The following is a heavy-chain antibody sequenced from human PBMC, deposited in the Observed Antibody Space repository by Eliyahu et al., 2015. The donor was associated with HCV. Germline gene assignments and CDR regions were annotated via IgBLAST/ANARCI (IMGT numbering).Heavy chain of an antibody. CDR2: XNXSGST. CDR1: GGSFSGYY. V-gene: IGHV4-34*01. CDR3: ASSLTIFGVVKYYYGMDV. Sequence: QVQLQQWGAGLLKPSETLSLTCVVXGGSFSGYYWSWIRQPPGKGXEXIGEXNXSGSTNYNPSLKSRVTISVDTAKHQFSLKLSSVTAADTAVYYCASSLTIFGVVKYYYGMDVWGQGTTVTVSS. J-gene: IGHJ6*02. D-gene: IGHD3-3*01.